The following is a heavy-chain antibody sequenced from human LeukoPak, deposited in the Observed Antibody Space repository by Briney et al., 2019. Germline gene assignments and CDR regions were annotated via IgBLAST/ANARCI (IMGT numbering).Heavy chain of an antibody. J-gene: IGHJ4*02. CDR2: TSDDGKKK. D-gene: IGHD1-26*01. CDR1: GFTFSRYD. CDR3: AKEVSWELPLDY. Sequence: GGSLRLSCVAFGFTFSRYDVHWVRQAPGKGLEWVAVTSDDGKKKIYADSVKGRFTISRDNSKNTLYLQMNSLRAEDTAVYYCAKEVSWELPLDYWGQGTLVTVSS. V-gene: IGHV3-30*04.